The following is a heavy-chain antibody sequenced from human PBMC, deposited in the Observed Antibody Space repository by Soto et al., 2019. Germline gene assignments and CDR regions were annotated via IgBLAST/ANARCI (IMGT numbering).Heavy chain of an antibody. CDR2: IIPIFGTA. D-gene: IGHD1-26*01. Sequence: SVNDSCLSCLGTLRYYAISWVRQAPEQGLEWMGGIIPIFGTANYAQKFQGRVTITADKSTSTAYMELSRLRSEDTGGYYWARGADSGRSGGGFDFWG. V-gene: IGHV1-69*06. CDR1: LGTLRYYA. J-gene: IGHJ4*01. CDR3: ARGADSGRSGGGFDF.